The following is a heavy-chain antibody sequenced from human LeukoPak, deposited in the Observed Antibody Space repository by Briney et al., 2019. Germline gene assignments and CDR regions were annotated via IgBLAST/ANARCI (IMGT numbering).Heavy chain of an antibody. V-gene: IGHV3-23*01. CDR3: AKGTYYYGSGSSLDY. J-gene: IGHJ4*02. CDR1: GFTFSSYA. D-gene: IGHD3-10*01. CDR2: ISGSGGST. Sequence: GGSLRLSCAASGFTFSSYAMSWVRQAPGKGLEWVSAISGSGGSTYYADSVKGRFTISRDNSKNTLYLQMNSLRAEDTAVYYCAKGTYYYGSGSSLDYWGQGTLVTVSS.